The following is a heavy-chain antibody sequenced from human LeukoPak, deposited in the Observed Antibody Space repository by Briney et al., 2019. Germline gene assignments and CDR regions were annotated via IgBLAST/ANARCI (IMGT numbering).Heavy chain of an antibody. CDR1: GGSISSSSYY. CDR2: IYYSGST. CDR3: AGRGYCSSTSCYEYWSDP. J-gene: IGHJ5*02. Sequence: PSETLSLTCTVSGGSISSSSYYWGWIRQPPGKGLEWIGIIYYSGSTYYNPSLKSRLTISVDTSKNQFSLKLSSVTATDTAVYYCAGRGYCSSTSCYEYWSDPWGQGTLVTVSS. V-gene: IGHV4-39*01. D-gene: IGHD2-2*01.